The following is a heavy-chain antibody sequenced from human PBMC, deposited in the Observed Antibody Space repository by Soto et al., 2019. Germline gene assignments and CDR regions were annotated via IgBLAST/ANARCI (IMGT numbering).Heavy chain of an antibody. CDR2: IKQDGSEK. V-gene: IGHV3-7*01. Sequence: EVQLVESGGGLVQPGGSLRLSCAASGFAFSNYWMSWVRQAPGKGLEWVATIKQDGSEKYYVDSVKGRFTISRDKAKNSLYLQMNSLRGEDTAVYHCARGGTSMIVVGAFDDWGQGALVTVSS. CDR1: GFAFSNYW. CDR3: ARGGTSMIVVGAFDD. D-gene: IGHD3-22*01. J-gene: IGHJ4*02.